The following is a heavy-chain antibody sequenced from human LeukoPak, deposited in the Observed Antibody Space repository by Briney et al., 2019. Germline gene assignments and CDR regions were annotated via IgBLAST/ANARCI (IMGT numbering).Heavy chain of an antibody. J-gene: IGHJ5*02. D-gene: IGHD2-2*02. Sequence: GGSLRLSCAASGFTFSSYGMHWVRQAPGKGLEWVAFIRYDGSNKYYADSVKGRFTISRDNSKNTLYLQMNSLRAEDTAVYYCAKETSDIVVVPAAIRQGDWFDPWGQGTLVTVSS. CDR1: GFTFSSYG. CDR3: AKETSDIVVVPAAIRQGDWFDP. CDR2: IRYDGSNK. V-gene: IGHV3-30*02.